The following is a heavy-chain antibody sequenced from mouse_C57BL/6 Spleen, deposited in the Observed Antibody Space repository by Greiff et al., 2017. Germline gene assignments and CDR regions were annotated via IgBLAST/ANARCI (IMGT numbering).Heavy chain of an antibody. CDR3: TTGPYGSLDY. D-gene: IGHD2-1*01. CDR1: GFNIKDYY. V-gene: IGHV14-1*01. CDR2: IDPEDGDP. Sequence: VQLQQSGAELVRPGASVKLSCTASGFNIKDYYMPWVNQRPEQGLEWLGRIDPEDGDPESAPKFQGKATMPADPSSTTAYLQLSSLTYEDTAVYYCTTGPYGSLDYGGQGTTLTVSS. J-gene: IGHJ2*01.